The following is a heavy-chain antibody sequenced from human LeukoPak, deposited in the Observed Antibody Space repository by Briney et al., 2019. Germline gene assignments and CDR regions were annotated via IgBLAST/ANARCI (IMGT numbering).Heavy chain of an antibody. Sequence: GESLKISCKGSGYIFANYWIGWVRQMPGKGLEWMGIVYPGDSGTRYSPSFQGQVTISADRSITTAYLHWNSLKASDSAMYYCARLVGYLGYSFESWGQGTLVTVSS. CDR2: VYPGDSGT. J-gene: IGHJ4*02. CDR1: GYIFANYW. V-gene: IGHV5-51*01. D-gene: IGHD1-1*01. CDR3: ARLVGYLGYSFES.